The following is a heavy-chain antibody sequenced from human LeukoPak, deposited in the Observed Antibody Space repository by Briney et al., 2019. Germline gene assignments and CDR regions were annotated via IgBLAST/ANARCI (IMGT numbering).Heavy chain of an antibody. D-gene: IGHD3-22*01. Sequence: PGGSLRLSCAASGFTFSSYSMNWVRQAPGKGLEWVSSISSSSSYIYYADSVKGRFTISRDNAKNSLYLQMNSLRAEDTAVYYCARGKGNYYDSSGYYYIDYYYMDVWGKGTTVTVSS. CDR1: GFTFSSYS. CDR3: ARGKGNYYDSSGYYYIDYYYMDV. CDR2: ISSSSSYI. J-gene: IGHJ6*03. V-gene: IGHV3-21*04.